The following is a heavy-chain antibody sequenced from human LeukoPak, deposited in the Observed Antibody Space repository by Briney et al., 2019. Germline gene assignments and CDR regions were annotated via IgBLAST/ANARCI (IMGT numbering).Heavy chain of an antibody. Sequence: GESLKISCKGSGYSFTNNWIGWVRQMPGEGLEWMGIILPGDSDTRYSPSFQGQVTISADKSINTAYVQWSSLKASDTAMYYCATYAGTSSKYFQHWGQGTLVTVSS. CDR1: GYSFTNNW. CDR3: ATYAGTSSKYFQH. D-gene: IGHD3-10*01. J-gene: IGHJ1*01. V-gene: IGHV5-51*01. CDR2: ILPGDSDT.